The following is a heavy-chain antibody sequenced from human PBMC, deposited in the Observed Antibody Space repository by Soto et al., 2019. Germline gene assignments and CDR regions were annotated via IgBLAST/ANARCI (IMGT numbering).Heavy chain of an antibody. CDR2: IYSGGST. CDR1: GFTVSSNY. CDR3: VRDRVESGEPAYIRH. Sequence: EVQLVESGGGLIQPGGSLRLSCAASGFTVSSNYMSWVRQAPGKGLEWVSVIYSGGSTYYADSVKGRFTISTDKSKDTRYLQLDGLGGEVTALYCSVRDRVESGEPAYIRHWGQGTLVTVSS. J-gene: IGHJ1*01. V-gene: IGHV3-53*01. D-gene: IGHD2-2*01.